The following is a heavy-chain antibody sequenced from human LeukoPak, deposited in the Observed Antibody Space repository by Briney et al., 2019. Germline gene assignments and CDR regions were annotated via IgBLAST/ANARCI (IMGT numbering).Heavy chain of an antibody. V-gene: IGHV4-59*01. D-gene: IGHD4-11*01. CDR3: ARADYSNSLLGYCYYGMDV. J-gene: IGHJ6*02. CDR2: LYYSGST. CDR1: CGSISSYY. Sequence: SETLSLTCTLSCGSISSYYWSWIRQPPGKGLEWIVYLYYSGSTNYNPSRKSRVPISVDTPKNHFFRKLSSVTAANRAVNYVARADYSNSLLGYCYYGMDVWGQGTTVTVSS.